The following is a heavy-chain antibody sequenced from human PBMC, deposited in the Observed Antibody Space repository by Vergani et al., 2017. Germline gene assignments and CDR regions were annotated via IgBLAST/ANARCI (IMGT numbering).Heavy chain of an antibody. V-gene: IGHV1-46*01. J-gene: IGHJ6*03. CDR1: GYTFTSYY. CDR2: INPSGGST. D-gene: IGHD3-3*01. CDR3: ATAFYDFWSSGTVYYYYMDV. Sequence: QVQLVQSGAEVKKPGASVKVSCKASGYTFTSYYMHWVRQAPGQGLEWMGIINPSGGSTSYAQTFQGRVTMTRDTSTSTVYMELSSLRSEDTAVYYCATAFYDFWSSGTVYYYYMDVWGKGTTVTVSS.